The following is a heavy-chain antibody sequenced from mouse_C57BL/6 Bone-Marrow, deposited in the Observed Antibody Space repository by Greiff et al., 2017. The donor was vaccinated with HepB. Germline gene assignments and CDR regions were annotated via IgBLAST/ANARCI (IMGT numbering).Heavy chain of an antibody. CDR2: ISGGGGNT. V-gene: IGHV5-9*01. CDR1: GFTFSSYT. J-gene: IGHJ2*01. CDR3: SRDSYYPYYFDY. Sequence: EVMLVESGGGLVKPGGSLKLSCAASGFTFSSYTMSWVRQTPEKRLEWVATISGGGGNTYYPDSVKGRFTISRDNAKNTLYLQMSSLRSEDTALYYCSRDSYYPYYFDYWGQGTTLTVSS. D-gene: IGHD2-12*01.